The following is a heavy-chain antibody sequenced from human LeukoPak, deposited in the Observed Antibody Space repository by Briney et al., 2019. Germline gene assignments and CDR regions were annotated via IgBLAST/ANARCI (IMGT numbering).Heavy chain of an antibody. CDR3: ARYSSSWYGLAFDI. J-gene: IGHJ3*02. V-gene: IGHV3-7*03. D-gene: IGHD6-13*01. CDR2: IKQDGSEK. CDR1: GFTFSSYW. Sequence: GGSLRLSCAASGFTFSSYWMSWVRQAPGKGLEWLANIKQDGSEKYYVDSVKGRFTISRDNAKNSLYLQMNSLRAEDTAVYYCARYSSSWYGLAFDIWGQGTMVTVSS.